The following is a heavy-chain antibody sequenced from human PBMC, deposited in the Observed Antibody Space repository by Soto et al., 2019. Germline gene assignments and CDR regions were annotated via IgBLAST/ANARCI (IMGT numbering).Heavy chain of an antibody. CDR2: IYHSGST. Sequence: SETLSLTCAVSGGSIISGGYSWSWIRQPPGKGLEWIGYIYHSGSTYYNPSLKSRVTISVDRSKNQFSLKLSSVTAADTAVYYCARDYGSGTPGYFDYWGQGTLVTVSS. CDR3: ARDYGSGTPGYFDY. J-gene: IGHJ4*02. V-gene: IGHV4-30-2*01. D-gene: IGHD3-10*01. CDR1: GGSIISGGYS.